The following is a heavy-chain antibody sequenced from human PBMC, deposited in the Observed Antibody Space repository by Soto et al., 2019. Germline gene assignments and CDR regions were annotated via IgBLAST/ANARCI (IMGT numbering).Heavy chain of an antibody. CDR2: ISSSSSAI. CDR3: ARDKLTTVKRVDYFDY. D-gene: IGHD4-17*01. CDR1: GFTFSTYS. V-gene: IGHV3-48*01. J-gene: IGHJ4*02. Sequence: EVQLVESGGGLAQPGGSLRLSCAASGFTFSTYSMNWVRQAPGKGPEWLSYISSSSSAIYYADSVKGRFTISRDNAKNSLYLQMNSLRAEDTAVYYCARDKLTTVKRVDYFDYWGQGTLVNVSS.